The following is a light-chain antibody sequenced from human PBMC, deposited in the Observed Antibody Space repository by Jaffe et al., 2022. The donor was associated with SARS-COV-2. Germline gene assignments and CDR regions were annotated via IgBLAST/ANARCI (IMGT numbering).Light chain of an antibody. J-gene: IGLJ2*01. CDR2: LSSDGSH. CDR3: QTWGSGIVV. V-gene: IGLV4-69*01. Sequence: QVVLTQSSSASASLGASVKLTCTLTSGHSSYAIAWHQQQPEKGPRYLMKLSSDGSHSRGDGIPDRFSGSSSGAERYLTISSLQSEDEADYYCQTWGSGIVVFGGGTKLTVL. CDR1: SGHSSYA.